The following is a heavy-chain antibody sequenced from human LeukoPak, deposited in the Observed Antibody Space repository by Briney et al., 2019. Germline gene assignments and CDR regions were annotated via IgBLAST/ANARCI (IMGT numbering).Heavy chain of an antibody. Sequence: GGSLRLSCAVSGLTFSSSWMDWVRQAPGKGLEWVASINPDGNKKYSADSVKGRFTISRDNAENSLYLQMNSLRVEDTAFYYCARDLAYSRLDYWGQGMLVTISS. CDR2: INPDGNKK. V-gene: IGHV3-7*01. D-gene: IGHD5-18*01. CDR3: ARDLAYSRLDY. J-gene: IGHJ4*02. CDR1: GLTFSSSW.